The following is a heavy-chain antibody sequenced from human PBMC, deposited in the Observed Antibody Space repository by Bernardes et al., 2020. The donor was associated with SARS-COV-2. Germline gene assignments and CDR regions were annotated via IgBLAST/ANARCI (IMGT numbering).Heavy chain of an antibody. D-gene: IGHD3-9*01. J-gene: IGHJ4*02. V-gene: IGHV3-21*01. Sequence: GGSLRLSCAASGFTFSSYSMNWVRQAPGKGLEWVSSISSSSSYIYYADSVKGRFTISRDNAKNSLYLQMNSLRAEDTAVYYCAREVTGYRPFDYWGQGTLVTVSS. CDR1: GFTFSSYS. CDR3: AREVTGYRPFDY. CDR2: ISSSSSYI.